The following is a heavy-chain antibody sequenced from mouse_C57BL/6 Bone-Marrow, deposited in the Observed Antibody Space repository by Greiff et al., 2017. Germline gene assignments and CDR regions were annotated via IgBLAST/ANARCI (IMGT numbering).Heavy chain of an antibody. CDR2: ISYDGSN. CDR3: ASHHGSFDY. CDR1: GYSITSGYY. J-gene: IGHJ2*01. D-gene: IGHD1-1*01. V-gene: IGHV3-6*01. Sequence: EVKLLESGPGLVKPSQSLSLTCSVTGYSITSGYYWNWIRQFPGNKLEWMGYISYDGSNNYNPSLKNRISITRDTSKNQFVLKLNSVTTEDTATYYCASHHGSFDYWGQGTTLTVSS.